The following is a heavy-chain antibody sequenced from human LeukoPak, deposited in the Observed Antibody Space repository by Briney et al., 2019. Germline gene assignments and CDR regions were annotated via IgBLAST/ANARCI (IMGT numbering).Heavy chain of an antibody. CDR3: ARRSIATAGTIIDS. CDR2: ISGSGSYT. Sequence: GGSLGLSRAASGFTFSDYYMSWIRQAPGKGLEWVSYISGSGSYTNYADYVKGRFTISRDNAKNSLHLQTNSLRAEDTAVYYCARRSIATAGTIIDSWGQGTLVTVSS. CDR1: GFTFSDYY. J-gene: IGHJ4*02. V-gene: IGHV3-11*06. D-gene: IGHD6-13*01.